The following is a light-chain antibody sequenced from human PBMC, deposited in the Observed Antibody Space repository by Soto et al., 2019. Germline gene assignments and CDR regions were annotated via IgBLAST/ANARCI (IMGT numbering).Light chain of an antibody. V-gene: IGKV2-40*01. CDR1: QTLLDSDDGNTY. CDR3: MQRTEFPWT. CDR2: GIS. J-gene: IGKJ1*01. Sequence: DIVMTQTPLSLPVTPGEPASISCRSSQTLLDSDDGNTYLDWYLQKPGQSRQLLIYGISYRASGVPDRFSGSGSGTDFTLKFSRVEAGDVGVFYCMQRTEFPWTFGQGTKVEIK.